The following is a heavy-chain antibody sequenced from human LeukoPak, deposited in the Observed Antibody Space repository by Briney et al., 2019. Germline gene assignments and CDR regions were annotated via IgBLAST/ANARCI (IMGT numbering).Heavy chain of an antibody. Sequence: SETLSLTCTVSGGSLSSYYWSWIRQPPGKGLEWIGYIYYSGSTNYNPSLKSRVTISVDTSKNQFSLKLSSVTAADTAVYYCARHEDEGATTRFDYWGQGTLVTVSS. CDR2: IYYSGST. D-gene: IGHD1-14*01. CDR1: GGSLSSYY. J-gene: IGHJ4*02. CDR3: ARHEDEGATTRFDY. V-gene: IGHV4-59*08.